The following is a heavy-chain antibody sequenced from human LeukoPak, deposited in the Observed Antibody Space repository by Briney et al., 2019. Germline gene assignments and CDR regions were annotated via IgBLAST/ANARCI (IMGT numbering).Heavy chain of an antibody. D-gene: IGHD1-7*01. J-gene: IGHJ4*02. CDR1: GYTFSGYY. Sequence: ASVKVSCKASGYTFSGYYMNWVRQAAGQGLEWMGRINTNSGGRNYAEKFKGRVTMIRDTYNSRAYMEMSRLRSDATAVYYCARGYRGWNYFWGQGTLVTVSS. CDR2: INTNSGGR. V-gene: IGHV1-2*06. CDR3: ARGYRGWNYF.